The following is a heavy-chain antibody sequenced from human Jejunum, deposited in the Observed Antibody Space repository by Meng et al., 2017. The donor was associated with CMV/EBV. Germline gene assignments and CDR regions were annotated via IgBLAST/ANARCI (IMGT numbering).Heavy chain of an antibody. D-gene: IGHD6-13*01. Sequence: GYLVQSGAEVRKPGASVTVSCRSSGYIFTTYYIQWVRQAPGQGLEWMGEIHPSGDTGYAQNFQGRVTMTTDKSTTTVYMTLSSLRSDDTAVYYCARTRFSSSRWSPVHNWGQGTLVTVSS. CDR2: IHPSGDT. V-gene: IGHV1-46*01. CDR3: ARTRFSSSRWSPVHN. CDR1: GYIFTTYY. J-gene: IGHJ4*02.